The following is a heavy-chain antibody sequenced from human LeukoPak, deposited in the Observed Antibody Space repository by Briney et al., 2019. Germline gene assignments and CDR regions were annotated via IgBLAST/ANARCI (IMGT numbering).Heavy chain of an antibody. CDR1: GFTFSNYN. CDR3: AREFQLVPKKFDY. J-gene: IGHJ4*02. Sequence: PGESLRLSCAASGFTFSNYNMNWVRQAPGKGLEWVSSISRSSIYMYYADSVKGRFTISRDNSKNTLYLQMNSLRAEDTAVYYCAREFQLVPKKFDYWGQGTLVTVSS. CDR2: ISRSSIYM. V-gene: IGHV3-21*01. D-gene: IGHD6-13*01.